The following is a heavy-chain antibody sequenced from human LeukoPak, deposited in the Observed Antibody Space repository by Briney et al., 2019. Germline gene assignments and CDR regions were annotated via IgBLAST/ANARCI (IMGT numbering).Heavy chain of an antibody. J-gene: IGHJ4*02. CDR2: INLNSGGT. D-gene: IGHD5-18*01. Sequence: ASVKVSCKASGYTFTDYYMHWVRQAPGQGLGWMGWINLNSGGTNLAQEFQGRVTMTRDTSISTAYMELNRLRSDDTAMYYCANIQKWLPYWGQGTLVTVSS. CDR3: ANIQKWLPY. CDR1: GYTFTDYY. V-gene: IGHV1-2*02.